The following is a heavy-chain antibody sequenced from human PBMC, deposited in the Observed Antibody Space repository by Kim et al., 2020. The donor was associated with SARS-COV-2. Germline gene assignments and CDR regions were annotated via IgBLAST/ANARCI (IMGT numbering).Heavy chain of an antibody. CDR3: ARENAGCGGDCLGY. V-gene: IGHV3-48*03. Sequence: DSVRGRFTLSGDNAKNSLYLQMNGLRAEDTAVYYCARENAGCGGDCLGYWGQGTLVTVSS. D-gene: IGHD2-21*02. J-gene: IGHJ4*02.